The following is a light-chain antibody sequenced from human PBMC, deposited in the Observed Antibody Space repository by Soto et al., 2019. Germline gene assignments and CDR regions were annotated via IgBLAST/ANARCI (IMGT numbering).Light chain of an antibody. J-gene: IGLJ1*01. Sequence: QSVLTQPASVSGSPGQSITISCTGTSSDVGSSNLVSWHQQHPGKAPKLIIYEGSRRPSGVSGRFSGSKSGNTASLTISGLQAEDEADYYCCSFADSSTFYVFGTGTKSPS. CDR1: SSDVGSSNL. CDR3: CSFADSSTFYV. V-gene: IGLV2-23*01. CDR2: EGS.